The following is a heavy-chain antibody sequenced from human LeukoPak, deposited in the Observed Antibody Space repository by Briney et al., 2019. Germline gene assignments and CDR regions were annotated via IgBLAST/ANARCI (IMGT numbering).Heavy chain of an antibody. J-gene: IGHJ4*02. D-gene: IGHD6-13*01. CDR2: IYYSGST. CDR3: ARTGYSSSRYYFDY. CDR1: GGSVSSGSYY. V-gene: IGHV4-61*01. Sequence: PSETLSLTCTVSGGSVSSGSYYWSWIRQPPGKGLEWIGYIYYSGSTIYNPSLKSRVTISVDTSKNQFSLKLSSVTAADTALYYCARTGYSSSRYYFDYWGQGTLVTVSS.